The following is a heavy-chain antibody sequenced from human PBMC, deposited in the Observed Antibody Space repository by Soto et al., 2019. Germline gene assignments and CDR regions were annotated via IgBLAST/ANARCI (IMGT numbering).Heavy chain of an antibody. Sequence: AVKVSCKASGGTFSSYAISWVRQAPGQGLEWMGGIIPIFGTANYAQKFQGRVTITADESTSTAYMELSSLRSEDTAVYYCARAPVVVVPAAIVYYYYYGMDVWGQGTTVTVSS. CDR3: ARAPVVVVPAAIVYYYYYGMDV. CDR1: GGTFSSYA. V-gene: IGHV1-69*13. D-gene: IGHD2-2*01. J-gene: IGHJ6*02. CDR2: IIPIFGTA.